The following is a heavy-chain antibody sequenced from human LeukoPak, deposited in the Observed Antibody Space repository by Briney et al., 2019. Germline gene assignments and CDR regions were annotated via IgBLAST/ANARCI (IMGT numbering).Heavy chain of an antibody. CDR3: ATHARDGYYFDY. Sequence: ASEKVSCKASGYTFTSYGISWVRQAPGQGLEWMGWISAYNGNTNYAQKIQSRVTMTTDTSASTAYMELSRLRSDDTAAYYCATHARDGYYFDYWGQGTLVTVSS. J-gene: IGHJ4*02. D-gene: IGHD5-24*01. V-gene: IGHV1-18*01. CDR2: ISAYNGNT. CDR1: GYTFTSYG.